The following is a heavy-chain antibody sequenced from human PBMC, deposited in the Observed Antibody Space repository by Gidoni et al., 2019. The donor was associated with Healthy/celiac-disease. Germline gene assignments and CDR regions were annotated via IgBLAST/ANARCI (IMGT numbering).Heavy chain of an antibody. D-gene: IGHD4-17*01. CDR2: IYYSGST. Sequence: QVQLQESGPGLVKPSETLSLTCTVSGGSISSYYWSWIRQPPGKGLEWSGYIYYSGSTNYNPSLKSRVTISVDTSKNQFSLKLSSVTAADTAVYYCARNGDSLFDYWGQGTLVTVSS. CDR3: ARNGDSLFDY. J-gene: IGHJ4*02. V-gene: IGHV4-59*01. CDR1: GGSISSYY.